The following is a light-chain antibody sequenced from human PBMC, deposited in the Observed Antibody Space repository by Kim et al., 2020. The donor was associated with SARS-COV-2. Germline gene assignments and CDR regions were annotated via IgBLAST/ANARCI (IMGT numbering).Light chain of an antibody. V-gene: IGLV3-21*04. CDR1: NIGSKS. CDR3: QVWDSSSDHWV. J-gene: IGLJ3*02. CDR2: YDS. Sequence: SYELTQPPSVSVAPGKTARITCGGNNIGSKSVHWYQQKPGQAPVLVIYYDSDRPSGIPERFSGSNSGNTATLTISRVEAGDDADYYCQVWDSSSDHWVF.